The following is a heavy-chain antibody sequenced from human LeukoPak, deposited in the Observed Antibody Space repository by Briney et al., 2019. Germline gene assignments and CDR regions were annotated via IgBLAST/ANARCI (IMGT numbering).Heavy chain of an antibody. D-gene: IGHD2-15*01. CDR2: IYYSGST. CDR3: ARGVVVVAATQKRPNWFDP. Sequence: PSETLSLTCTVSGGSISSGGYYWSWIRQHPGKGLEWIGYIYYSGSTYYNPSLKSRVTISVDTPKNQFSLKLSSVTAADTAVYYCARGVVVVAATQKRPNWFDPWGQGTLVTVSS. J-gene: IGHJ5*02. CDR1: GGSISSGGYY. V-gene: IGHV4-31*03.